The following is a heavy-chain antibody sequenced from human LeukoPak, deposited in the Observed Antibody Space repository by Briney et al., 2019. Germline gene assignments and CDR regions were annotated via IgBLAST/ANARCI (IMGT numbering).Heavy chain of an antibody. J-gene: IGHJ4*02. Sequence: GRSLRLSCAASGFTFSTYAMHWVRQAPGKGLEWVAMIWYNGKNKHYADSVKGRFTISRDNSKNTLDLQMNSLRADDTAVYYCVRDPSNSGWAFDYWGQGTLVTVSS. V-gene: IGHV3-33*01. CDR2: IWYNGKNK. CDR1: GFTFSTYA. D-gene: IGHD6-19*01. CDR3: VRDPSNSGWAFDY.